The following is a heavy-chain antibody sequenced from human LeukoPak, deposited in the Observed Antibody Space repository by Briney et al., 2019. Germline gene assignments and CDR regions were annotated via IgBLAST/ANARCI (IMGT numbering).Heavy chain of an antibody. CDR1: GFPFSSYW. CDR3: ARGGYLTYLIDY. J-gene: IGHJ4*02. CDR2: IKSDGSST. Sequence: KAGGSLRLSCAASGFPFSSYWMHWVRQAPGKGLVWVSRIKSDGSSTSYADSVKGRFTISRDNAKNTVYLQMNSLRVEDTAVYYCARGGYLTYLIDYWGQGTLVTVSS. D-gene: IGHD3-22*01. V-gene: IGHV3-74*01.